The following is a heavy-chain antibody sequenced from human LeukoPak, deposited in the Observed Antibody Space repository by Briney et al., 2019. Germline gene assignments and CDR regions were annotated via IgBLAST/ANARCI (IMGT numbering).Heavy chain of an antibody. V-gene: IGHV3-7*01. CDR3: ARELRAGYCTNGVCHTPFDY. D-gene: IGHD2-8*01. J-gene: IGHJ4*02. CDR2: IKQDGSEK. Sequence: SGGSLRLSCAVSGFTFSSYWMSWVRQAPGKGLQWVANIKQDGSEKYYVDSVKGRFTISRDNAKNSLYLQMNSLRAEDTAIYYCARELRAGYCTNGVCHTPFDYWGQGIVVTVSS. CDR1: GFTFSSYW.